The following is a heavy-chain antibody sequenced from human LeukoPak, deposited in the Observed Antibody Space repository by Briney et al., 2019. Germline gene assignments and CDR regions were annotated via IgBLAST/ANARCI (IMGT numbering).Heavy chain of an antibody. V-gene: IGHV1-2*02. CDR3: ARWDYQGIKAFDI. CDR2: INPNSGGT. Sequence: ASVKVSCKASGYTFTSSYIHWVRQAPGQGLEWMGIINPNSGGTSYAQRFQGRVTMTRDTSISTAYMELNRLTSGDTAVYFCARWDYQGIKAFDIWGQGTMVTVSP. CDR1: GYTFTSSY. J-gene: IGHJ3*02. D-gene: IGHD4/OR15-4a*01.